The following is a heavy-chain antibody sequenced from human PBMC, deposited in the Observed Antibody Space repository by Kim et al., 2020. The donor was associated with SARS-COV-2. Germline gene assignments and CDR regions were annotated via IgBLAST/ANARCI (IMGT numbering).Heavy chain of an antibody. V-gene: IGHV1-3*01. Sequence: FQGRVTITRDTSASTAYMELSSLRSEDTAVYYCAREGVGDYGPGGGANDYWGQGTLVTVSS. J-gene: IGHJ4*02. CDR3: AREGVGDYGPGGGANDY. D-gene: IGHD4-17*01.